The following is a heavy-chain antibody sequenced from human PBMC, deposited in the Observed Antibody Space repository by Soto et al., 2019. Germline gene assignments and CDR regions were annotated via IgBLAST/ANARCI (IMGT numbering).Heavy chain of an antibody. V-gene: IGHV4-4*02. CDR3: AARVWSGHGR. Sequence: QVQLQESGPGLVKPSGTLSLTCGVSGDSITSNNWWSWVRQPPGKGLAWIGEIYHSGSTNYNPSLKSRVTISVDKSKNQFSLKLTSVTAADTGVYFCAARVWSGHGRWGQGTLVTVSS. CDR1: GDSITSNNW. D-gene: IGHD3-3*01. CDR2: IYHSGST. J-gene: IGHJ4*02.